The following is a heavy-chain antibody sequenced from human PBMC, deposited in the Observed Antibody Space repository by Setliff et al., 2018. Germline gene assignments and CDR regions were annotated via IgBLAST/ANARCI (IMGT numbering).Heavy chain of an antibody. V-gene: IGHV4-59*11. CDR2: IHYSGST. D-gene: IGHD6-19*01. CDR3: AREQWLDPPGYYYMDV. CDR1: GGSISGHY. J-gene: IGHJ6*03. Sequence: SETLSLTCTISGGSISGHYWTWIRQPPGKGLEWIGYIHYSGSTNYCPSLKSRVTMSIDTSKNQFSLKLNSVTAADMAVYYCAREQWLDPPGYYYMDVWAKGTTVTVSS.